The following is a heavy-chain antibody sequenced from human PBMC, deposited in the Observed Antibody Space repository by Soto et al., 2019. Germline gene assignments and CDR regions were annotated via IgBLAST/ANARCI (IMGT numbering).Heavy chain of an antibody. Sequence: QVHLVQSGAEVKKPGSSVKVSCKASGGTFTSYAISWVRQAPGQGLEWIGEIIPIFTTANYARKFQGRVKITADESTSAASMELSSLRSEDTAVYYCARVRRELCASPSCYGHHGMDVWGQGTTVTVSS. CDR1: GGTFTSYA. V-gene: IGHV1-69*12. D-gene: IGHD2-2*01. CDR3: ARVRRELCASPSCYGHHGMDV. CDR2: IIPIFTTA. J-gene: IGHJ6*02.